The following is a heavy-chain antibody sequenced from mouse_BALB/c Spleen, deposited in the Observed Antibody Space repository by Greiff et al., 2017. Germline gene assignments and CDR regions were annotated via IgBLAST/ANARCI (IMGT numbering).Heavy chain of an antibody. J-gene: IGHJ3*01. Sequence: QVQLKESGPGLVAPSQSLSITCTVSGFSLTSYDISWIRQPPGKGLEWLGVIWTGGGTNYNSAFMSRLSISKDNSKSQVFLKMNSLQTDDTAIYYGVLTTVRAWFAYWGQGTLVTVSA. CDR1: GFSLTSYD. CDR2: IWTGGGT. D-gene: IGHD1-1*01. CDR3: VLTTVRAWFAY. V-gene: IGHV2-9-2*01.